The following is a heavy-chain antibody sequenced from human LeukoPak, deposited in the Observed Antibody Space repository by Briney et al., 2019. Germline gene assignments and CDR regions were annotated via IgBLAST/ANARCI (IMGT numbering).Heavy chain of an antibody. CDR2: IYYSGST. CDR3: ARSIVGTKGAFDI. CDR1: GGSISSYY. D-gene: IGHD1-26*01. J-gene: IGHJ3*02. V-gene: IGHV4-59*01. Sequence: SETLSLTCTVSGGSISSYYWSWIRQPPGKGLEWIGYIYYSGSTNYNPSLKSRVTISVDTSKNQFSLKLSSVTAADTAVYYCARSIVGTKGAFDIWGQGTMVTVSS.